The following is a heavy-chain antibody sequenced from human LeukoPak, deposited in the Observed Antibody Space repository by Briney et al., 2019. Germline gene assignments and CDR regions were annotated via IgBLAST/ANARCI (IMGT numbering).Heavy chain of an antibody. CDR1: GGTFSGYA. V-gene: IGHV1-69*13. J-gene: IGHJ4*02. CDR3: ARGGWPYYYDSSGYFYFDY. D-gene: IGHD3-22*01. CDR2: IIPIFGTA. Sequence: GASVKVSCKASGGTFSGYAISWVRQAPGQGLEWVGGIIPIFGTANYAQEFQGRVTITADESTSTAYMELSSLRSEDTAVYYCARGGWPYYYDSSGYFYFDYWGQGTLVTVSS.